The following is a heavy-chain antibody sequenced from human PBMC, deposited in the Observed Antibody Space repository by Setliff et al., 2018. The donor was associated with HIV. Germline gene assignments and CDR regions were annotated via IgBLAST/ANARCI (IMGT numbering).Heavy chain of an antibody. Sequence: PGESLKISCKASGYNFTTYWITWVRQMPGKGLEWMGRIDPSDFYIKYSPPFQGHVTISADRSITTAYLQWSSLRASDTATYYCARQPRGYSYGDGVYLDYWGQGTPVTVSS. V-gene: IGHV5-10-1*01. D-gene: IGHD5-18*01. J-gene: IGHJ4*02. CDR2: IDPSDFYI. CDR1: GYNFTTYW. CDR3: ARQPRGYSYGDGVYLDY.